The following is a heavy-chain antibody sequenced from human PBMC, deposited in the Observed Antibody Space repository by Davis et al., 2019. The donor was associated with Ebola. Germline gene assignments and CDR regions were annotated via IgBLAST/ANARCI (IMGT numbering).Heavy chain of an antibody. J-gene: IGHJ5*02. CDR2: IYYSGST. CDR1: GGSISSGDSF. D-gene: IGHD3-10*01. CDR3: ARDRGSGSYYQFDP. V-gene: IGHV4-31*03. Sequence: MPSETLSLTCTVSGGSISSGDSFWSWIRQHPGKGLEWIGDIYYSGSTRYNPSLKSRVTISVDTSKNQFSLKLSSVTAADTAVYYCARDRGSGSYYQFDPWGQGTLVTVSS.